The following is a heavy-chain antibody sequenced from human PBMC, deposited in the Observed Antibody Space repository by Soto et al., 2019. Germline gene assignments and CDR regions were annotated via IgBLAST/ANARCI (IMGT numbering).Heavy chain of an antibody. Sequence: QITLKESGPTLVKPTQTLTLTCTFSGFSLSTRGEAVAWIRQPPGEALEWLALIYWDDDKRYSPFLRNGVTITKATPKNQVVLTMTDMDPVDTATYFCAHRRNIELGPLRLFDYWGQGTQVTVSS. CDR2: IYWDDDK. CDR3: AHRRNIELGPLRLFDY. J-gene: IGHJ4*02. CDR1: GFSLSTRGEA. V-gene: IGHV2-5*02. D-gene: IGHD2-15*01.